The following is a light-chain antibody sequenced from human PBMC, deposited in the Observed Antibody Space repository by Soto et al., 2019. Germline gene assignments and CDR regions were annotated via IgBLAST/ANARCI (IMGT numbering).Light chain of an antibody. CDR3: QQRSNWRGLT. Sequence: EIVLTQSPATLSLSPGERATLSCRASQSVSSYLAWYQQKPGQAPRLLIYDASNRATGIPARFSGCGSGTDFTLTISSLEPEDFAVYYCQQRSNWRGLTFGGGTKVEIK. J-gene: IGKJ4*01. V-gene: IGKV3-11*01. CDR1: QSVSSY. CDR2: DAS.